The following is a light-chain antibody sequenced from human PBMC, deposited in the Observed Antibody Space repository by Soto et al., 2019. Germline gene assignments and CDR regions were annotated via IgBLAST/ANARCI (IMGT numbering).Light chain of an antibody. J-gene: IGKJ4*01. V-gene: IGKV3-20*01. CDR2: DAS. Sequence: EIVLTQSPGTLSLSPGERATLSCRASQSVSSSYLAWYQQKPGQAPRLLIYDASNRATGIPDRFSGSGSGTDFTLTISRLEPEDFAVYYCQQFGSSPLTFGGGTKVDI. CDR1: QSVSSSY. CDR3: QQFGSSPLT.